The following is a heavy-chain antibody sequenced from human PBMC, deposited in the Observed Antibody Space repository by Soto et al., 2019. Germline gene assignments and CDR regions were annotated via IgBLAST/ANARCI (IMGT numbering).Heavy chain of an antibody. CDR1: GFTFSSYA. CDR3: AKDPGGYNFDY. D-gene: IGHD3-22*01. V-gene: IGHV3-23*01. J-gene: IGHJ4*02. Sequence: WRSLRLSWSASGFTFSSYAMSWVRQAPGKGLEWVSAISGSGGRTYYADSVKGRFTISRDNSKNTLYLQMNSLRDEDTAVYYCAKDPGGYNFDYWGQGTLVTVSS. CDR2: ISGSGGRT.